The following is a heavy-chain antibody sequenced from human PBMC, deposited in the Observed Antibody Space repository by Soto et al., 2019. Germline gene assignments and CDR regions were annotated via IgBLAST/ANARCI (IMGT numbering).Heavy chain of an antibody. CDR2: ISSSSSYT. V-gene: IGHV3-11*05. Sequence: GGSLRLSCAASGFTFSDYYMSRIRQAPGKGLEWVSYISSSSSYTNYADSVKGRFTISRDNAKNSLYLQMNSLRAEDTAVYYCARDAGILTGSDAFDIWGQGTMDTVSS. CDR1: GFTFSDYY. D-gene: IGHD3-9*01. CDR3: ARDAGILTGSDAFDI. J-gene: IGHJ3*02.